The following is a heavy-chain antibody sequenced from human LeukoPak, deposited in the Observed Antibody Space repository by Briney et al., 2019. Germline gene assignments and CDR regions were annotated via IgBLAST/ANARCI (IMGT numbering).Heavy chain of an antibody. CDR3: ARDEYSGSYVY. Sequence: GGPLRLSCAASGFTFSSYWMTWVRQAPGKGLEWVANINQVGSAKHSVDSVKGRFTNSRDNAKNSLYLEMNSLRAEDTAVYYCARDEYSGSYVYWGQGTLVTVS. CDR1: GFTFSSYW. D-gene: IGHD1-26*01. CDR2: INQVGSAK. J-gene: IGHJ4*02. V-gene: IGHV3-7*05.